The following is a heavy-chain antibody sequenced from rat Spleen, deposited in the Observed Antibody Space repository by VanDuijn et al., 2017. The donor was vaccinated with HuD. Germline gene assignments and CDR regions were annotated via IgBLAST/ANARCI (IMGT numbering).Heavy chain of an antibody. CDR1: GFSLTNYH. CDR3: ASQYYYDGYYRDY. Sequence: QVQLKESGPGLVQPSQTLSLTCTVSGFSLTNYHVTWVRQSPGKSLAWMGTIWAGGGADYHWTVRSRLSISRDTSKSQVFLKMNSLQPEDTAMYFCASQYYYDGYYRDYWGQGTLVTVSS. CDR2: IWAGGGA. D-gene: IGHD1-12*03. J-gene: IGHJ3*01. V-gene: IGHV2-16*01.